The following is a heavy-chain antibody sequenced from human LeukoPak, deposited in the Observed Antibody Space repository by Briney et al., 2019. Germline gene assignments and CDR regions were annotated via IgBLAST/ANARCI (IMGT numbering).Heavy chain of an antibody. J-gene: IGHJ4*02. V-gene: IGHV4-30-2*05. D-gene: IGHD3-22*01. CDR3: ARTRTYDSSGYYFGYYFDY. CDR2: IYHSGST. Sequence: PSETLSLTCAVSGGSISSGGYSWSWIQQPPGKGLEWIGYIYHSGSTYYNPSLKSRVTISVDTSKNQFSLKLSSVTAADTAVYYCARTRTYDSSGYYFGYYFDYWGQGTLVTVSS. CDR1: GGSISSGGYS.